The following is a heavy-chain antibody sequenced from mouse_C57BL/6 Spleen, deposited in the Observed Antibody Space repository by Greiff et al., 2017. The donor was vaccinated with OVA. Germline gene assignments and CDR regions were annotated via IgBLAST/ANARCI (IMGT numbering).Heavy chain of an antibody. J-gene: IGHJ2*01. Sequence: VQLQQSGPELVKPGASVKISCKASGYAFSSSWMNWVKQRPGQGLEWIGRIYPGDGDTNYNGKFKGKATLTADKSSSTAYMQLSSLTSEDSAVYYCARSGGVDYWGQGTTLTVSS. D-gene: IGHD3-1*01. CDR3: ARSGGVDY. CDR1: GYAFSSSW. V-gene: IGHV1-82*01. CDR2: IYPGDGDT.